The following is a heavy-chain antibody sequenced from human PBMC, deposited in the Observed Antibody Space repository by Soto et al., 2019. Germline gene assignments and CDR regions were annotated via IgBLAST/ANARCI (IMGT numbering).Heavy chain of an antibody. D-gene: IGHD3-3*01. Sequence: QVQLQAAGPGLVKPSETLSLTCTVSGGSISSYYWSWIRQPPGKGLEWIGYIYYSGSTNYNPSLTRRVTISVDTSKHQFSLKLSSVTAADTAVYYCARGASYYEFWSGYHEYIWFDPWGQGTLVTVSS. V-gene: IGHV4-59*01. J-gene: IGHJ5*02. CDR2: IYYSGST. CDR1: GGSISSYY. CDR3: ARGASYYEFWSGYHEYIWFDP.